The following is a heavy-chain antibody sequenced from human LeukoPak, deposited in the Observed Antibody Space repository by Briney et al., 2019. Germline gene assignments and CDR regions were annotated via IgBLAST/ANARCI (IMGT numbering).Heavy chain of an antibody. CDR3: ARSGNLPPDY. D-gene: IGHD4-23*01. CDR1: GFTFSTHW. J-gene: IGHJ4*02. V-gene: IGHV3-7*01. CDR2: INQDGTVK. Sequence: GGSLRLSCAASGFTFSTHWMTWVRQVPGKGLEWVAFINQDGTVKNYVDSVKGRLTISRDNAKNSLYLQMNSLRAEDTAVYYCARSGNLPPDYWGQGTPVTVSS.